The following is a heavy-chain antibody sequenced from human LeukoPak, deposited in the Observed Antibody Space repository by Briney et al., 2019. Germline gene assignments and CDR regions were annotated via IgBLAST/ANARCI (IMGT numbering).Heavy chain of an antibody. CDR2: INTNTGNP. CDR3: ARDSYCSGGTCYSRVGY. J-gene: IGHJ4*02. Sequence: ASVKVSCKASGYIFTNYPTNWVRQAPGQGLEWMGLINTNTGNPTYAQGLTERFVFSWDTSVSTAYLQITSLKAEDTAVYFCARDSYCSGGTCYSRVGYWGQGTEVTVSS. D-gene: IGHD2-15*01. CDR1: GYIFTNYP. V-gene: IGHV7-4-1*02.